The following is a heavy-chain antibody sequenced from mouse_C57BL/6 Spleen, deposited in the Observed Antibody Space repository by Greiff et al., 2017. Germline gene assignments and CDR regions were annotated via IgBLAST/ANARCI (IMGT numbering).Heavy chain of an antibody. D-gene: IGHD1-1*01. CDR1: GFSLTSYG. CDR3: ASLLLRSWYFDV. V-gene: IGHV2-2*01. CDR2: IWSGGST. J-gene: IGHJ1*03. Sequence: QVQLKESGPGLVQPSQSLSITCTVSGFSLTSYGVRWVRQSPGKGLEWLGVIWSGGSTDYNAAFISRLSISKDNSKSQVFFKMNSLQADDTAIYYCASLLLRSWYFDVWGTGTTVTVSS.